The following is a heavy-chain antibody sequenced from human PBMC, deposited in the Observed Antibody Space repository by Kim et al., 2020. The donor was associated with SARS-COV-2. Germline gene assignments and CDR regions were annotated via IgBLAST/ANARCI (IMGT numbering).Heavy chain of an antibody. CDR1: GGSFSGYY. CDR2: INHSGST. Sequence: SETLSLTCAVYGGSFSGYYWSWIRQPPGKGLEWIGEINHSGSTNYNPSLKSRVTISVDTSKNQFSLKLSSVTAADTAVYYCARRSFRLGELSNFDYWGQGTLVTVSS. V-gene: IGHV4-34*01. D-gene: IGHD3-16*02. J-gene: IGHJ4*02. CDR3: ARRSFRLGELSNFDY.